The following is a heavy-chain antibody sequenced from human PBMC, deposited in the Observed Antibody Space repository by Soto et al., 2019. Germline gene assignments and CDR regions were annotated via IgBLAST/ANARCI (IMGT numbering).Heavy chain of an antibody. CDR3: AKEGTPYDSNWYWYVDV. CDR1: GYTFSSSA. J-gene: IGHJ2*01. CDR2: INAGNGNT. V-gene: IGHV1-3*01. Sequence: QVQLVQSGAEVKKPGASVKVSCKASGYTFSSSAMHWVRQAPGQRLEWMGWINAGNGNTKYSQKFQGRVSITRDTSASTVYMGVSSLRSEDTAVYYWAKEGTPYDSNWYWYVDVWGRGTVVSVSS. D-gene: IGHD6-13*01.